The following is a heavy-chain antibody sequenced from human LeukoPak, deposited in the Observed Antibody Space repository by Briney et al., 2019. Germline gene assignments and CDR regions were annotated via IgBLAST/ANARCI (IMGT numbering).Heavy chain of an antibody. V-gene: IGHV3-33*01. Sequence: GRSLRLSCAASGFTFNTYGMHWVRQAPGKGLEWVSVIWYDGSDKYNADSVKGRFTISRDNSKNTLYLQMNSLGAEDTAVYYCARGARPDSSGYCDFWGQGTLVTVSS. CDR1: GFTFNTYG. CDR2: IWYDGSDK. CDR3: ARGARPDSSGYCDF. J-gene: IGHJ4*02. D-gene: IGHD3-22*01.